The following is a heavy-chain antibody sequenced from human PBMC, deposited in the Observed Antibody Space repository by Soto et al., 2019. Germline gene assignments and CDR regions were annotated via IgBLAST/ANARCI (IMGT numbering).Heavy chain of an antibody. CDR1: GASISSSDSY. Sequence: SXTRSLTCSVSGASISSSDSYWGWIRRPPGQGLEWIGSIYGGSTNYNPSLKSRVTISVDTSKNQFSLKLSSVTAADTAVYYCARGAWSSGSTEGYFQHWGQGTLVTVSS. V-gene: IGHV4-39*07. D-gene: IGHD6-19*01. CDR2: IYGGST. J-gene: IGHJ1*01. CDR3: ARGAWSSGSTEGYFQH.